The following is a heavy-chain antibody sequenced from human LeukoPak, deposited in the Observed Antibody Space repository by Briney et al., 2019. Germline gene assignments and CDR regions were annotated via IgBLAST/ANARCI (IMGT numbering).Heavy chain of an antibody. CDR1: CFTFTNAW. D-gene: IGHD1-26*01. CDR3: TTASGSYFDY. J-gene: IGHJ4*02. CDR2: IISNADGGTT. Sequence: GGSLRIFCGASCFTFTNAWMTWGRRAPGGGLVGFGRIISNADGGTTDYTPPVKGRFTSPREDSTNTLYLQMNRLKTEDTAVYYCTTASGSYFDYAGQGTPVTVS. V-gene: IGHV3-15*01.